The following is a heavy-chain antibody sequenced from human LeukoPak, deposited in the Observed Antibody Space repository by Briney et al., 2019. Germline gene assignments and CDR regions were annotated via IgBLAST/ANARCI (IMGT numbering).Heavy chain of an antibody. CDR2: IKQDGSEK. V-gene: IGHV3-7*01. J-gene: IGHJ4*02. CDR1: GFTFSSYW. Sequence: PGGSLRLSCAASGFTFSSYWMSWVRQAPRKGLEWVANIKQDGSEKYYVDSVKGRFTISRDNAKNSLYLQMNSLRAEDTAVYYCARDAHSPPYYYDSSGHPHDYWGQGTLVTVSS. CDR3: ARDAHSPPYYYDSSGHPHDY. D-gene: IGHD3-22*01.